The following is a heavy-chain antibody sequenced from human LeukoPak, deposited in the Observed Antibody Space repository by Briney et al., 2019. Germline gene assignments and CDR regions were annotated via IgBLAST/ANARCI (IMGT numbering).Heavy chain of an antibody. CDR2: IYTSGCA. CDR3: AALGVVVRGEWFDP. CDR1: GGSISSYY. D-gene: IGHD2-15*01. V-gene: IGHV4-4*07. Sequence: PSETLSLTCTVSGGSISSYYWSWIRQPAGKGLEWIGRIYTSGCANYNPSLKSRVTMSVDTSKNQFSLKLSSVTAADTAVYYCAALGVVVRGEWFDPWGQGTLVTVSS. J-gene: IGHJ5*02.